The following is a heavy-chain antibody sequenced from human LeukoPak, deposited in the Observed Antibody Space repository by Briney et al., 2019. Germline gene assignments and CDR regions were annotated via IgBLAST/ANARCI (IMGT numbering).Heavy chain of an antibody. V-gene: IGHV3-23*01. D-gene: IGHD4-17*01. CDR2: ISGSGTDT. Sequence: GGSLRLSCGGSGFTFSSYAMSWVRQAPGKGLEWVSAISGSGTDTFYANSVKGRFTISRDNPKNTLYLQMNSLRAEDTAVYYCARLNFGDDYWGQGTLVTVSS. CDR1: GFTFSSYA. J-gene: IGHJ4*02. CDR3: ARLNFGDDY.